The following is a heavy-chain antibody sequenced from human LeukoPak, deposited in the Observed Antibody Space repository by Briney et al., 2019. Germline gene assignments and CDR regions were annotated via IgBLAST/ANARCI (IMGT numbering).Heavy chain of an antibody. CDR3: ARESKAKDYYYGMDV. Sequence: SQTLSLTCTVSGGSISSGDYYWSWIRQPPGKGLEWIGRIYTSGSTNYNPSLKSRVTMSVDTSKNQFSLKLSSVTAADTAVYYCARESKAKDYYYGMDVWGQGTTVTVSS. V-gene: IGHV4-61*02. CDR1: GGSISSGDYY. J-gene: IGHJ6*02. CDR2: IYTSGST.